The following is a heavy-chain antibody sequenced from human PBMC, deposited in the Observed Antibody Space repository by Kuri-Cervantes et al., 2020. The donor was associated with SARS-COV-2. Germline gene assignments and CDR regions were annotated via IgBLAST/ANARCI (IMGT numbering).Heavy chain of an antibody. Sequence: GGSLRLSCAASGFTFSDYYMSWIRQAPGKGLEWVSYISDSGSTLYYADSVKGRFAISRDNAKNSLFLQMNSLRADDTAVYYCARDSLWDSSGYYTYYFDYWGQGTLVTVSS. D-gene: IGHD3-22*01. CDR3: ARDSLWDSSGYYTYYFDY. CDR2: ISDSGSTL. V-gene: IGHV3-11*01. J-gene: IGHJ4*02. CDR1: GFTFSDYY.